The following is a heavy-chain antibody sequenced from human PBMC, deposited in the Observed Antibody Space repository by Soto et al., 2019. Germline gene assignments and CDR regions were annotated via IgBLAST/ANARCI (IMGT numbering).Heavy chain of an antibody. J-gene: IGHJ5*02. CDR2: IHGEGAGS. Sequence: VELLESGGGLVQPGGSVRLSCAASGFTFRNYAMSWVRQAPGKGLEWVSSIHGEGAGSFYADAVKGRFTGSRDDSKETLYLQMSRLRVDDTAVYYCVKDGVARNGNWDWFDPWGQGTLVTVAS. D-gene: IGHD6-19*01. CDR3: VKDGVARNGNWDWFDP. V-gene: IGHV3-23*01. CDR1: GFTFRNYA.